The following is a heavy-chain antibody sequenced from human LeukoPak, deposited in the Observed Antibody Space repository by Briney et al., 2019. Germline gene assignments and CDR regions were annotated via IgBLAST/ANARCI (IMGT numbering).Heavy chain of an antibody. V-gene: IGHV1-2*02. CDR3: ARVVTATNLAGFGY. CDR1: GYTFTGYY. CDR2: INPNSGGT. Sequence: ASVKVSCKASGYTFTGYYMHWVRQAPGQGLEWMGWINPNSGGTNYAQKFQGRVTMTRDTSISTAYMELSRLRSDDTAVYYCARVVTATNLAGFGYWGQGTLVTVSS. J-gene: IGHJ4*02. D-gene: IGHD2-15*01.